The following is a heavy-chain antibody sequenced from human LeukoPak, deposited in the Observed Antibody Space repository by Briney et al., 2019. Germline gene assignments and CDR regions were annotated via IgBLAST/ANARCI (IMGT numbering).Heavy chain of an antibody. CDR3: ARSSSHDY. V-gene: IGHV1-2*02. Sequence: ASVTVSCKTSGYTFTGYYIHWVRQALGQGLEWMGWINPNSGDTNYAQKFRGRVTMTRDTSLSTAYMEVSRLISDDTAVYYCARSSSHDYWGQGTLVTVSS. CDR2: INPNSGDT. CDR1: GYTFTGYY. J-gene: IGHJ4*02. D-gene: IGHD2-2*01.